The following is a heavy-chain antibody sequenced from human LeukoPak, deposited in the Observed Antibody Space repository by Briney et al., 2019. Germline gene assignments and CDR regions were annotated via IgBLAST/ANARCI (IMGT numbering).Heavy chain of an antibody. CDR3: ARVPHDIVVVVAATPDY. J-gene: IGHJ4*02. V-gene: IGHV3-21*01. Sequence: GGSLRLSCAASGFTFSSYSMNWVRQAPGKGLEWVSSITSRSTYIYYADSVKGRFTISRDNAKNSLYLQMNSLRAEDTAVYYCARVPHDIVVVVAATPDYWGQGTRVTVSS. D-gene: IGHD2-15*01. CDR2: ITSRSTYI. CDR1: GFTFSSYS.